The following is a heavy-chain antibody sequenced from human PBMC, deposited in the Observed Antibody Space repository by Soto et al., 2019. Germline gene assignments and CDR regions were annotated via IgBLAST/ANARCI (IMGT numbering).Heavy chain of an antibody. CDR3: ARLPVMVTFDY. V-gene: IGHV4-39*01. CDR1: GGSIRSYY. Sequence: SETLSLTCTVSGGSIRSYYWGWIRQPPGKGLEWIGSIFYSGSTYYNPSLKSRVTISVDTSKSQFSLKLSSVTAADTAVYYCARLPVMVTFDYWGQGTLVTVSS. D-gene: IGHD2-21*02. J-gene: IGHJ4*02. CDR2: IFYSGST.